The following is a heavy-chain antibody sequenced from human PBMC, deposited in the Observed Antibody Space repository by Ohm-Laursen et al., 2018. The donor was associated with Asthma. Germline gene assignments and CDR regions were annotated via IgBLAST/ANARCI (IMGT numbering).Heavy chain of an antibody. CDR1: GGSISSASYF. CDR3: ATVRKDNGDYFFDH. D-gene: IGHD4-17*01. CDR2: IYFSGST. V-gene: IGHV4-31*03. J-gene: IGHJ4*02. Sequence: ILSLTCTVSGGSISSASYFWIWIRQLPGKGLESIGYIYFSGSTYYNPSLMSRLTISVDTSSNQFSLKLSSVTAADTAVYYCATVRKDNGDYFFDHWGQGTLVTVSS.